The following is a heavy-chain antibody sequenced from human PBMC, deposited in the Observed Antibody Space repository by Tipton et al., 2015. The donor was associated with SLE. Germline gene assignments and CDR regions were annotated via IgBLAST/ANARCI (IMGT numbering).Heavy chain of an antibody. D-gene: IGHD4-11*01. Sequence: QSGAEVKKPGSSVKVSCKASGGTFSSYAISWVRQAPGQGLEWMGRIIPIFGTANYAQKFQGRVTITTDESTSTASVELSSLKSEDTAVYYCARDDSNQIYFYYGLDVWGQGTTVTVSS. J-gene: IGHJ6*02. CDR3: ARDDSNQIYFYYGLDV. V-gene: IGHV1-69*05. CDR2: IIPIFGTA. CDR1: GGTFSSYA.